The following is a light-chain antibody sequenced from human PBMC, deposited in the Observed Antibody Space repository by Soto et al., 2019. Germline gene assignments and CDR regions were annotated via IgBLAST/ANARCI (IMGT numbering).Light chain of an antibody. V-gene: IGLV2-14*01. CDR1: SSDVGGYNY. CDR3: ASFASSGTYV. J-gene: IGLJ1*01. CDR2: EVS. Sequence: QSVLTQPASVSGSPGQSITISCTGTSSDVGGYNYVSWYQLHPGKAPKLMIHEVSERPSGVSDRFSGSKSGNTASLTISGLQAEDEADYYCASFASSGTYVFGSGTKLTVL.